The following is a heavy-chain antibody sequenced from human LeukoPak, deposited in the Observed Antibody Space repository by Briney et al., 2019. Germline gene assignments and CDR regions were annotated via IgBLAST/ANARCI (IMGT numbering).Heavy chain of an antibody. CDR2: ISSGSSAI. D-gene: IGHD3-10*01. J-gene: IGHJ4*02. Sequence: GGSLRLSCAASGFTFSSYSMNWVRQAPGKGLEWVSYISSGSSAIYYADSVKGQFTISRDNAKNSLYLQMNSLRDEDTAVYYCARAYYYGSGTFDYWGQGTLVTVSS. CDR1: GFTFSSYS. CDR3: ARAYYYGSGTFDY. V-gene: IGHV3-48*02.